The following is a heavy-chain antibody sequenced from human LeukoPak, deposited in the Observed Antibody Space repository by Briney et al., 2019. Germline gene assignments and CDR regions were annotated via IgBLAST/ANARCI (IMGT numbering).Heavy chain of an antibody. D-gene: IGHD3-16*01. CDR2: IKSKSVCGTT. J-gene: IGHJ4*02. CDR1: GLTFSNAW. V-gene: IGHV3-15*01. Sequence: GXXLRLSCAASGLTFSNAWMSWVRQATGKGVEWVGRIKSKSVCGTTHYPAPVKGIFTISRDYSKNTLYLQVNSLETEDTAVYYCTTDWATVGIILYATFDYWGQGTLVTVSS. CDR3: TTDWATVGIILYATFDY.